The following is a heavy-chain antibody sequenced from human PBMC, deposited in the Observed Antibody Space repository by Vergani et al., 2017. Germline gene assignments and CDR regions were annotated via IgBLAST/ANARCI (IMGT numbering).Heavy chain of an antibody. Sequence: QVQLQESGPGLVKPSETLSLTCTVSGGSLSSYYWRWIRQPAGKGLEWIGRIYTSGSTNYNPSLKSRVTMSVDTSKNQFSLKLSSVTAADTAVYYCAREIAAAGSGRDNWFDPWGQGTLVTVSS. J-gene: IGHJ5*02. CDR1: GGSLSSYY. V-gene: IGHV4-4*07. CDR2: IYTSGST. D-gene: IGHD6-13*01. CDR3: AREIAAAGSGRDNWFDP.